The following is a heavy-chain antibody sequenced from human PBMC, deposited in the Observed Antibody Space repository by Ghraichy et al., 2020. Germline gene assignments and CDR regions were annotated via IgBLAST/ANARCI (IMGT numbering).Heavy chain of an antibody. Sequence: SCAASGFTFSSYAMSWVRQAPGKGLEWVSAISGSGGSTYYADSVKGRFTISRDNSKNTLYLQMNSLRAEDTAVYYCAKGDRDCSGGSCYYPYWGQGTLVTVSS. CDR3: AKGDRDCSGGSCYYPY. CDR2: ISGSGGST. CDR1: GFTFSSYA. V-gene: IGHV3-23*01. D-gene: IGHD2-15*01. J-gene: IGHJ4*02.